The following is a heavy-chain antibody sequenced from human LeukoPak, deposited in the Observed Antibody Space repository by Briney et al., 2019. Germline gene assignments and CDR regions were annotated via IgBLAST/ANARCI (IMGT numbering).Heavy chain of an antibody. Sequence: ASVKVSCKASGYTFTGYYMHWVRQAPGQGLEWMGRINPNSGGTNYAQKFQGRVTKTRDTSISTAYMELSRLRSDDTAVYYCARDIFLSEDTAPGYWGQGTLVTVSS. J-gene: IGHJ4*02. D-gene: IGHD5-18*01. CDR2: INPNSGGT. CDR1: GYTFTGYY. CDR3: ARDIFLSEDTAPGY. V-gene: IGHV1-2*06.